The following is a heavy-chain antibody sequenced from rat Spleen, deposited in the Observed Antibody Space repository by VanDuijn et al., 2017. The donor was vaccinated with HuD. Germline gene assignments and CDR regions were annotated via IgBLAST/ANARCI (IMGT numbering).Heavy chain of an antibody. CDR2: INFDGSST. D-gene: IGHD1-10*01. V-gene: IGHV5S10*01. Sequence: EVQLVESGGGLVQPGRSMKLSCAASGFTFSNYDMAWVRQAPTKGLEWVATINFDGSSTYYRDSVRGRFSISRDNVKSTLYLQMDSLRSEDTATYYCATDQLLTEAYWGQGVMVTVSS. CDR1: GFTFSNYD. CDR3: ATDQLLTEAY. J-gene: IGHJ2*01.